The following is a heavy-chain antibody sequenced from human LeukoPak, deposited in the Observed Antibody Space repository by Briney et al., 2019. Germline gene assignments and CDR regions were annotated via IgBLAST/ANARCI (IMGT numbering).Heavy chain of an antibody. CDR2: ISYDGSNK. D-gene: IGHD3-22*01. J-gene: IGHJ4*02. Sequence: GGSLRLSCAASGFTFSSYGMHWVRQAPGKELEWVAVISYDGSNKYYADSVKGRFTISRDNSKNTLYLQMNSLRAEDTAVYYCAKVVDYYDSSRFLDYWGQGTLVTVSS. V-gene: IGHV3-30*18. CDR1: GFTFSSYG. CDR3: AKVVDYYDSSRFLDY.